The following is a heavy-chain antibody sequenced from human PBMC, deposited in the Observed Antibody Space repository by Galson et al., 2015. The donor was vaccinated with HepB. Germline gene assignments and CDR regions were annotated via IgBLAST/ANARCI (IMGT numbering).Heavy chain of an antibody. CDR1: GFTLSSYG. V-gene: IGHV3-30*18. CDR3: AKEANYGGHLPTDY. CDR2: ISYDGSNK. D-gene: IGHD4-23*01. J-gene: IGHJ4*02. Sequence: SLRLSCAASGFTLSSYGMHWVRQAPGKGLEWVAVISYDGSNKYYADSVKGRFTISRDNSKNTLYLHMNSLRAEDTAVFYCAKEANYGGHLPTDYWGQGTLVTVSS.